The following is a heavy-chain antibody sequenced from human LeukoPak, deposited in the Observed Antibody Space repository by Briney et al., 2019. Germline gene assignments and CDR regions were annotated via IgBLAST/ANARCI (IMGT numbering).Heavy chain of an antibody. CDR2: IGTSDSTI. D-gene: IGHD3-10*01. J-gene: IGHJ6*04. V-gene: IGHV3-48*03. Sequence: GGSLRLSCAASGFTFSSYEMNWVRQAPGNGLEWVSHIGTSDSTIDYVDSVKGRFTISRDNAKNSLYLQMNSLRAEDTAVYYCARDNRGYGSGSYYYYGMDVWGKGTTVTVSS. CDR1: GFTFSSYE. CDR3: ARDNRGYGSGSYYYYGMDV.